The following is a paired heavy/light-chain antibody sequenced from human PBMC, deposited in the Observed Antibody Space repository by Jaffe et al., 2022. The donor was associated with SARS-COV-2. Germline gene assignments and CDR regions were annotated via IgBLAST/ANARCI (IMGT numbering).Light chain of an antibody. V-gene: IGKV3-20*01. CDR3: QQYGGSLT. J-gene: IGKJ4*01. CDR1: QSVSSSF. CDR2: GTS. Sequence: EIVLTQSPGTLSLSPGERATLSCRASQSVSSSFLAWYQQRRGQPPRLLMYGTSSRATGIPDRFSGSGSGTEFTLTISRLEPEDFAVYYCQQYGGSLTFGGGTKVEI.
Heavy chain of an antibody. CDR1: GGSISSSY. J-gene: IGHJ6*02. CDR2: ISFNGNT. D-gene: IGHD3-10*01. V-gene: IGHV4-59*01. Sequence: QVQVQESGPGLVKPSETLSLTCTVSGGSISSSYWNWIRQSPGKGLEWIGYISFNGNTNYNPSLKSRATISVDTSKNQFSLNLTSVTAADTAVYYCASKPLWFGHVDVWGQGTTVTVSS. CDR3: ASKPLWFGHVDV.